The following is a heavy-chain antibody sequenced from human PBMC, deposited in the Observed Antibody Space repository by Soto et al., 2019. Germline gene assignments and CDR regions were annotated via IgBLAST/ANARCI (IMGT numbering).Heavy chain of an antibody. CDR3: ARDSSSWAGVYYYYGMDV. CDR2: IYTSGST. CDR1: GGSIISYY. V-gene: IGHV4-4*07. J-gene: IGHJ6*02. D-gene: IGHD6-13*01. Sequence: SAPLSVTCTVSGGSIISYYWSWIRQPAGKGLEWIGRIYTSGSTNYNPSLKSRVTMSVDTSKNQFSLKLSSVTAADTAVYYCARDSSSWAGVYYYYGMDVWGQGTTVTVSS.